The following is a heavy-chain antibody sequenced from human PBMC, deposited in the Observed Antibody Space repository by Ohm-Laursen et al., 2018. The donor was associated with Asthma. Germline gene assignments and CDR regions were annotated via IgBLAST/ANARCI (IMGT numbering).Heavy chain of an antibody. CDR3: ARAFEFFYFDY. CDR2: IYYSGST. D-gene: IGHD3-9*01. V-gene: IGHV4-59*01. J-gene: IGHJ4*02. Sequence: GTLSLTCTVSGGSISSYYWSWIRQPPGKGLEWIGYIYYSGSTNYNPSLKSRVTMSVDTSKNQFSLKLSSVTAADTAVYYCARAFEFFYFDYWGQGTLVTVSS. CDR1: GGSISSYY.